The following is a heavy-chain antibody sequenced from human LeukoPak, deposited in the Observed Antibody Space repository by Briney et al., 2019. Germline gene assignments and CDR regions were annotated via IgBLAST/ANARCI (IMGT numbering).Heavy chain of an antibody. Sequence: PSETLSLTCAVYGESFSAYYWNWIRQPPGKGLEWVEETNHGGSTNYNPSLKSRVTISVDTSKNQFSLKLSSVTAADTAVYYCARVYGGNLDWFDPWGQGTLVTVSS. J-gene: IGHJ5*02. D-gene: IGHD4-23*01. V-gene: IGHV4-34*01. CDR3: ARVYGGNLDWFDP. CDR2: TNHGGST. CDR1: GESFSAYY.